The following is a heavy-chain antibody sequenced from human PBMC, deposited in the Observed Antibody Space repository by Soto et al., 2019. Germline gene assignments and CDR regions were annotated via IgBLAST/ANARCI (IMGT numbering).Heavy chain of an antibody. V-gene: IGHV3-30*18. CDR2: ISYDGSNK. Sequence: QVQLVESGGGVVQPGRSLRLSCAASGFTFSSYGMHWVRQAPGKGLEWVAVISYDGSNKYYADSVKGRFTISRDNSKNMLYLQMNSLRAEDTAVYYCAKDSGGSANYYYYGMDVWGQGTTVTVSS. D-gene: IGHD2-15*01. CDR1: GFTFSSYG. CDR3: AKDSGGSANYYYYGMDV. J-gene: IGHJ6*02.